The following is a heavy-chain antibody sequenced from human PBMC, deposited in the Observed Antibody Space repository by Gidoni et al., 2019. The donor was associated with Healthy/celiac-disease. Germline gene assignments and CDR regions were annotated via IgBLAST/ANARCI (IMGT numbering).Heavy chain of an antibody. CDR2: IWYDGSNK. J-gene: IGHJ2*01. CDR3: ARDGGGLNDNGDYEVHWFFDL. CDR1: GFSFSNYG. Sequence: QVQLVESGGGVVQPGGSLRLSCASSGFSFSNYGMHWVRRAPGKGLEWVALIWYDGSNKYYADSVKGRFSISRDNSKNTLYLQMNSPTGDDTAIYYCARDGGGLNDNGDYEVHWFFDLWGRGTLVTVSS. V-gene: IGHV3-33*01. D-gene: IGHD4-17*01.